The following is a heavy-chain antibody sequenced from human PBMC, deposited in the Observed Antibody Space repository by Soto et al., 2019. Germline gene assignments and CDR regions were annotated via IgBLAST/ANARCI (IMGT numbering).Heavy chain of an antibody. D-gene: IGHD3-16*02. CDR3: AKPPRRLRLGELSTYFDY. J-gene: IGHJ4*02. V-gene: IGHV3-30*18. CDR1: GFTFSSYG. Sequence: GSLRLSCAASGFTFSSYGMHWVRQAPGKGLEWVAVISYDGSNKYYADSVKGRFTISRDNSKNTLYLQMNSLRAEDTAVYYCAKPPRRLRLGELSTYFDYWGQGTLVTVSS. CDR2: ISYDGSNK.